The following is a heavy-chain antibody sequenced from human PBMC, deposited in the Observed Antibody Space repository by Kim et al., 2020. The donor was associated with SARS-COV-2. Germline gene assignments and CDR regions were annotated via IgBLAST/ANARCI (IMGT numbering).Heavy chain of an antibody. Sequence: GSSKKHEDSVSGRFTISRDNAKKSLSLQMNSLTPEDTAVYYCVREPNYWGQGTLVTVSS. CDR2: GSSK. V-gene: IGHV3-11*01. J-gene: IGHJ4*02. CDR3: VREPNY.